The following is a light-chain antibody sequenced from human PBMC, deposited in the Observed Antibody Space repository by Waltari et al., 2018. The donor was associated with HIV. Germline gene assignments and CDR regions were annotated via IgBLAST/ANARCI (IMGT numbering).Light chain of an antibody. CDR3: DANSLL. CDR2: QVN. Sequence: HSALTQPASVSGSLGQSITISCTTASADIGNFVSWYQQFPGKAPQLIFYQVNRRPSETPYRFSASKSGDTASLTISGLLPDYFCSSLGDANSLLFGGGTHLTVL. V-gene: IGLV2-14*01. J-gene: IGLJ3*02. CDR1: SADIGNF.